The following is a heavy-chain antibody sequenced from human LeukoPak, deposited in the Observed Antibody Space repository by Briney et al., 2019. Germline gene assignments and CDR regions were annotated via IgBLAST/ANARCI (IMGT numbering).Heavy chain of an antibody. CDR2: ISGSGGST. V-gene: IGHV3-23*01. Sequence: GGSLSLFCAACGFIFCGYAMSGVRQAPGGGLEGVSDISGSGGSTFYADCVGGRFNIYRDKSKNTLYLQMNSLRAEDTAVYYCARDSEYCSGGSSYSGFDNWGQGTLVTVSS. D-gene: IGHD2-15*01. J-gene: IGHJ4*02. CDR1: GFIFCGYA. CDR3: ARDSEYCSGGSSYSGFDN.